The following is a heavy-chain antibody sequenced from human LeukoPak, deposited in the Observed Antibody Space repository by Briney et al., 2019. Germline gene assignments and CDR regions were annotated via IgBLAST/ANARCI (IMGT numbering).Heavy chain of an antibody. CDR2: ISYDGSNK. V-gene: IGHV3-30-3*01. J-gene: IGHJ4*02. D-gene: IGHD6-13*01. CDR1: GFTFSSYA. Sequence: GGSLRLSCAASGFTFSSYAIHWVRQAPGKGLEWAAVISYDGSNKYYADSVKGRFTISRDNSKNTLYLEMNSLRVEDTAVYYCARDLAAAGTAPIDYWGQGTLVAVSS. CDR3: ARDLAAAGTAPIDY.